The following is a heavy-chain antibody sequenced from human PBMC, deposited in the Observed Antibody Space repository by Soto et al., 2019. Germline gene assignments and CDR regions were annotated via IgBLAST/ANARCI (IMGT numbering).Heavy chain of an antibody. J-gene: IGHJ2*01. CDR1: GYTFSDYF. CDR2: INPKRGGS. Sequence: QVQLVQSGAEVKNPGASVKVSCTTYGYTFSDYFLHWVRQAPGQVPEWMGFINPKRGGSAYAQKFQGRVTITRDTSSSTVYGDLSGLTSDDTAIYYCARDSGIPGRYWYFGLWGRGTLVTVSS. V-gene: IGHV1-2*02. CDR3: ARDSGIPGRYWYFGL. D-gene: IGHD2-21*01.